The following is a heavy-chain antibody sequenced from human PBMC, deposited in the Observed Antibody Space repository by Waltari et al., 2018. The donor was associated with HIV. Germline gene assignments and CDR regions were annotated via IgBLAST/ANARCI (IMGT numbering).Heavy chain of an antibody. V-gene: IGHV3-7*04. CDR2: IKQDGSEK. D-gene: IGHD3-10*01. J-gene: IGHJ4*02. Sequence: EVQLVESGGGLVQPRGSLRLSCGASGFTFSSHWMSWVRQAPGKGLEWVANIKQDGSEKYYVDSVNGRFTISRDNAENSLYLQMNSLRAEDTAVYYCARGGFYGSGSKVNWGQGTLVTVSS. CDR3: ARGGFYGSGSKVN. CDR1: GFTFSSHW.